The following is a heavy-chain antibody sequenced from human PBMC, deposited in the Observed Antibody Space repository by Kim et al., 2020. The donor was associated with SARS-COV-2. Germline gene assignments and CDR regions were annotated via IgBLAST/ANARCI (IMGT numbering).Heavy chain of an antibody. Sequence: YSQKFQGRVTITRDTSASTDYMELSSLRSEDTAVYYCAREVYGDFRYFDLWGRGTLVTVSS. V-gene: IGHV1-3*01. CDR3: AREVYGDFRYFDL. J-gene: IGHJ2*01. D-gene: IGHD4-17*01.